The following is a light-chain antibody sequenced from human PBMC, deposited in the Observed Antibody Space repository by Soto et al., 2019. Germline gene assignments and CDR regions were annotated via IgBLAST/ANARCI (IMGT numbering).Light chain of an antibody. CDR3: VLYMGRGIWV. CDR1: SGSVSTSYY. CDR2: SKH. J-gene: IGLJ3*02. Sequence: QTVVTQEPSFSVSPGGTVTLTCGLSSGSVSTSYYPSWYQQTPGQAPRTLIYSKHTRSSGVPDRFSGSILGNKAALTITGDQADDESDYYCVLYMGRGIWVFGGGTKLTVL. V-gene: IGLV8-61*01.